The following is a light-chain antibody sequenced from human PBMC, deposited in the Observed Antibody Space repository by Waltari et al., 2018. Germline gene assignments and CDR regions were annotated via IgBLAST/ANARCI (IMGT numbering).Light chain of an antibody. CDR1: QSLFYSSTNKSY. V-gene: IGKV4-1*01. J-gene: IGKJ1*01. CDR3: QQYYTNTWA. Sequence: DMVMTQSPSSLSVSLGERATINCKSSQSLFYSSTNKSYLTWWQQKPGQPPKLLIYWASARYSGVPDRFSGSGSGTDFSLTISSLQAEDVAVYYCQQYYTNTWAFGQGTKVEI. CDR2: WAS.